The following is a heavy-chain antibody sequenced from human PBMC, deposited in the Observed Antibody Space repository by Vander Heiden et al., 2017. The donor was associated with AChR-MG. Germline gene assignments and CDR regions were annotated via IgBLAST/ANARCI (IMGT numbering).Heavy chain of an antibody. CDR1: GGTFSSYA. CDR2: IIPIFGTA. D-gene: IGHD6-13*01. Sequence: QVQLVQSGAEVKKPGSSVKVSCKASGGTFSSYAISWVRQAPGQGLEWIGGIIPIFGTANYAQKFQGRVTITADESTSTAYMELSSLRSEDTAVYYCARAGSRRLSSSWATDYWGQGTLVTVSS. CDR3: ARAGSRRLSSSWATDY. V-gene: IGHV1-69*01. J-gene: IGHJ4*02.